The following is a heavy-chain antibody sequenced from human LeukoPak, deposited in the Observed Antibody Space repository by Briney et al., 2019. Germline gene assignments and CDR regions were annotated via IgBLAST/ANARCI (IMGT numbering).Heavy chain of an antibody. D-gene: IGHD4-17*01. CDR1: GGTFSSYA. CDR2: IIPIFGTA. CDR3: ARDRGDYDHLTPDY. J-gene: IGHJ4*02. Sequence: SVKVSCKASGGTFSSYAISWVRQAPGQGLEWMGGIIPIFGTANYAQKFQGRVTITADESTSTAYMELSSLRSEDTAVYYCARDRGDYDHLTPDYWGQGTLVTVSS. V-gene: IGHV1-69*13.